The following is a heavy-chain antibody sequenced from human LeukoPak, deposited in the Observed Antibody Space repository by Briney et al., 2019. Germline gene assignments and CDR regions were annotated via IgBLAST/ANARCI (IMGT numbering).Heavy chain of an antibody. J-gene: IGHJ4*02. CDR2: INAGNGNT. CDR3: ARADYDNDDGNDY. CDR1: GYTFTSYA. V-gene: IGHV1-3*01. Sequence: ASVKVSCKASGYTFTSYAMHWVRQAPGQRLEWMGWINAGNGNTKYSQKFQGRVTMTTDTSASTAYMELRSLRSDDTAVYYCARADYDNDDGNDYWGQGTLVTVSS. D-gene: IGHD3-22*01.